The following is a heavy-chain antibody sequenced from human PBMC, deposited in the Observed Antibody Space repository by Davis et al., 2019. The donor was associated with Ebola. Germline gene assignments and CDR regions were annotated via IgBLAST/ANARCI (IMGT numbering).Heavy chain of an antibody. D-gene: IGHD3-22*01. V-gene: IGHV3-11*06. CDR1: GFPFSDYY. CDR3: AGEAYYYDSTGYYYDIPDLFDY. J-gene: IGHJ4*02. CDR2: ISSNSTNK. Sequence: GESLKISCAAPGFPFSDYYMSWIRQAPGKGPGWVSYISSNSTNKKYPDSVKGRFTISRDDAKNSLYLQMNSLRAEDTAVYYCAGEAYYYDSTGYYYDIPDLFDYWGQGTLVTVSS.